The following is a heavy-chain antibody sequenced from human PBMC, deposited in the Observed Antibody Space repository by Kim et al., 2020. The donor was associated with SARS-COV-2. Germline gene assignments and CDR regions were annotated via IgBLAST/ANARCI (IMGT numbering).Heavy chain of an antibody. J-gene: IGHJ4*02. CDR1: GYSFTNNA. V-gene: IGHV7-4-1*02. CDR3: ARGRLGRGDY. Sequence: ASVKVSCKASGYSFTNNAMNWVRQAPGQGLEWMGWINTYTGNPTYAQGFTGRFVFFLDTSVTTAYLQITSLKTEDTAVYYCARGRLGRGDYWGQGTLVTV. D-gene: IGHD1-1*01. CDR2: INTYTGNP.